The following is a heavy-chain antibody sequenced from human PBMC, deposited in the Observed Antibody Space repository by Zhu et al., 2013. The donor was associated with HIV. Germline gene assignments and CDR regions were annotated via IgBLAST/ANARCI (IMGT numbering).Heavy chain of an antibody. V-gene: IGHV4-31*03. CDR3: ARADLDIVATIGYFDY. D-gene: IGHD5-12*01. J-gene: IGHJ4*02. CDR1: GGSISSGGYY. Sequence: VQLQESGPGLVKPSQTLSRTCTVSGGSISSGGYYWSWIRQHPGKGLEWIGYIYYSGSTYYNPSLKSRVTISVDTSKNQFSLKLSSVTAADTAVYYCARADLDIVATIGYFDYWGQGTLVTVSS. CDR2: IYYSGST.